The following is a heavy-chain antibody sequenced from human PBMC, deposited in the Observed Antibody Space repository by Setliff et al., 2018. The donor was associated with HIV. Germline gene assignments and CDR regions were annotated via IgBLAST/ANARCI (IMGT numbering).Heavy chain of an antibody. CDR3: ARIFGDQGYYYGMDV. D-gene: IGHD3-3*01. Sequence: SETLSLTCTVSGGSVSSGSYYWSWIRQPPGKGLEWIGYIYYSGSTNYNPSLKSRVTISVDTSKNQFSLKLSSVIAADTAVYYCARIFGDQGYYYGMDVWGQGTTVTVSS. CDR1: GGSVSSGSYY. J-gene: IGHJ6*02. CDR2: IYYSGST. V-gene: IGHV4-61*01.